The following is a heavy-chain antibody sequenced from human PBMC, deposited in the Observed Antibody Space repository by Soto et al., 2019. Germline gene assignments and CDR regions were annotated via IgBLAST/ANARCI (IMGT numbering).Heavy chain of an antibody. CDR1: GFTFSTYP. J-gene: IGHJ4*02. D-gene: IGHD3-22*01. V-gene: IGHV3-23*01. CDR2: ISANGRGT. CDR3: VKKRSYDRTNYDHFDY. Sequence: PGGSLRLSCATSGFTFSTYPMSWVRQAPGKGLEWVTAISANGRGTSYADSVKGRFTILRDNSKNTLFLQMNSLRADDTAAYFCVKKRSYDRTNYDHFDYWGQGTLVTVSS.